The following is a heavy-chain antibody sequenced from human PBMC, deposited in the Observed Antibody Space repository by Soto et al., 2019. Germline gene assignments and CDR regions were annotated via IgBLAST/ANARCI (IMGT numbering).Heavy chain of an antibody. CDR2: IWYDGSNK. CDR3: ARATFWGSYRFDLDY. V-gene: IGHV3-33*01. CDR1: GFNFSSYG. J-gene: IGHJ4*02. D-gene: IGHD3-16*02. Sequence: GSLRLSCAASGFNFSSYGMHWVRQAPGKGLEWVAVIWYDGSNKYYADSVKGRFTISRDNSKNTLYLQMNSLRAEDTAVYYCARATFWGSYRFDLDYWGQGTLVTVSS.